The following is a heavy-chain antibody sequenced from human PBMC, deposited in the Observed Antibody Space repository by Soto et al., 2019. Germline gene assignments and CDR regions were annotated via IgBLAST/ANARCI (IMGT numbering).Heavy chain of an antibody. V-gene: IGHV1-8*01. D-gene: IGHD3-10*01. CDR1: GYTFTSYD. J-gene: IGHJ6*03. CDR3: ARGPFEYYYGSGSYEGRSRKLLVWHVSFDYYYYYMDV. CDR2: MNPNSGNT. Sequence: ASVKVSCKASGYTFTSYDINWVRQATGQGLEWMGWMNPNSGNTGYAQKFQGRVTMTRNTSISTAYMELSSLRSEDTAVYYCARGPFEYYYGSGSYEGRSRKLLVWHVSFDYYYYYMDVWGKGTTVTVSS.